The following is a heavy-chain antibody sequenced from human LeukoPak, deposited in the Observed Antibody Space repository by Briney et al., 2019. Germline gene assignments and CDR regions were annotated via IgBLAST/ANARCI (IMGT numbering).Heavy chain of an antibody. CDR2: IGIDSGNT. CDR1: GFTFSDYS. CDR3: ARDYKSAFDN. V-gene: IGHV3-48*01. D-gene: IGHD1-1*01. Sequence: GGSLRLSCAASGFTFSDYSMNWVRQAPGKGREWISYIGIDSGNTNYADSVKGRFTISGDKAKNSLYLQMNSLRVEDTAVYYCARDYKSAFDNWGQGTLVTVSS. J-gene: IGHJ4*02.